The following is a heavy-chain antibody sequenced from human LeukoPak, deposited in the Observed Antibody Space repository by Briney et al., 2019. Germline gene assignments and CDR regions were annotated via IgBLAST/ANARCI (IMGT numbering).Heavy chain of an antibody. CDR3: AKVGIAVAEKGAFDI. J-gene: IGHJ3*02. CDR1: GFTFSDYY. D-gene: IGHD6-19*01. CDR2: ISSSDNTI. Sequence: PGGSLRLSCAASGFTFSDYYMSWIRQAPGKGLEWVSYISSSDNTIYYADSVKGRFTISRDNAKNSLYLQMNSLRAEDTAVYYCAKVGIAVAEKGAFDIWGQGTMVTVSS. V-gene: IGHV3-11*04.